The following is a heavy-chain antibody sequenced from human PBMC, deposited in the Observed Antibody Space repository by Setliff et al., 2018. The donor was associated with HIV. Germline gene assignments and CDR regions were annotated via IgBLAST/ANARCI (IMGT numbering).Heavy chain of an antibody. CDR1: GFTFSSSR. CDR2: IKCDGSET. J-gene: IGHJ6*03. CDR3: AKVGLEFGGNYYYMDV. D-gene: IGHD3-10*01. V-gene: IGHV3-7*03. Sequence: LRLSCAASGFTFSSSRMHWVCQAPEKGLEWVADIKCDGSETYYADSVKGRFTISRDNAKNSLYLQMNSLRAEDTALYYCAKVGLEFGGNYYYMDVWGKGTTVTVSS.